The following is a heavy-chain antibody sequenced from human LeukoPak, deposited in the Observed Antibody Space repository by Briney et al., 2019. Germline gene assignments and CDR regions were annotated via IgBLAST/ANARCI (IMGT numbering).Heavy chain of an antibody. D-gene: IGHD1-26*01. Sequence: GGSLRLSCAASGFSVSGHYMNWVRQAPGKGLEWVSVIYADGGRYYADSVKGRFTISRDNSNNTPSLQMNSLRVEDTAVYYCTKGLVGALAFGYWGQGTLVAVSS. CDR2: IYADGGR. V-gene: IGHV3-53*01. CDR3: TKGLVGALAFGY. CDR1: GFSVSGHY. J-gene: IGHJ4*02.